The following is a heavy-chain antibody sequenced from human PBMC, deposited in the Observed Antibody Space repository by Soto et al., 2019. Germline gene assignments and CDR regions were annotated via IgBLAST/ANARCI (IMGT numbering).Heavy chain of an antibody. V-gene: IGHV4-39*01. J-gene: IGHJ5*02. D-gene: IGHD2-15*01. CDR2: VFYNGTT. CDR3: ARLVVVSPVANA. Sequence: SETLSLTCTVSGGSINTNNYYWGWVRQPPGKGLEWIGSVFYNGTTYYSPSLKSRVTISLAPSRTQFSLKLESVTAADMAVYFCARLVVVSPVANAWGQGTLVTVSS. CDR1: GGSINTNNYY.